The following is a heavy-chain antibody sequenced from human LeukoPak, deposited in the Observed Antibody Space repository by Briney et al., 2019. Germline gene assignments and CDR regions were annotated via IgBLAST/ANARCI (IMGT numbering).Heavy chain of an antibody. CDR3: ARDTVRGSPGPFDP. J-gene: IGHJ5*02. D-gene: IGHD3-10*01. Sequence: GGSLRLSCAASGFTFSSYVMHWVRQAPGKGLEWVAVISYDGSNKYYADSVKGRFTISRDNSKNTLYLQMNSLRAEDTAVYYCARDTVRGSPGPFDPWGQGTLVTVSS. CDR2: ISYDGSNK. CDR1: GFTFSSYV. V-gene: IGHV3-30-3*01.